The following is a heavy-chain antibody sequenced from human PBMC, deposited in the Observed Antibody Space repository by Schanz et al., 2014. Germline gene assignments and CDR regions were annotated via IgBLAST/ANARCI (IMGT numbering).Heavy chain of an antibody. CDR3: AKDFVPLVQQLIRSGGAHLDH. V-gene: IGHV3-30*18. J-gene: IGHJ4*02. Sequence: QVQLVESGGGVVQPGRSLRLSCAASGFTFSNYGLVWVRQAPGKGLEWLAVISYDGSDEFHADSVKGRFTISRDNSKNTLYLQMNSLRVEDTAVYYCAKDFVPLVQQLIRSGGAHLDHWGQGTLVTVSS. D-gene: IGHD6-13*01. CDR2: ISYDGSDE. CDR1: GFTFSNYG.